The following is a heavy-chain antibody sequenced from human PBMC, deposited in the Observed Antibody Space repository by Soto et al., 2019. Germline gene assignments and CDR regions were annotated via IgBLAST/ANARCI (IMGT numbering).Heavy chain of an antibody. CDR2: ISSSGSTI. D-gene: IGHD4-17*01. Sequence: GESLKISCAASGFTFSDYFMTWIRQAQGKGLEWVSYISSSGSTIYYADSVKGRFTISRDNAKNSLYLQMNSLRAEDTAVYYCARDDYGDSNFDYWGQGTLVTVSS. J-gene: IGHJ4*02. CDR3: ARDDYGDSNFDY. CDR1: GFTFSDYF. V-gene: IGHV3-11*01.